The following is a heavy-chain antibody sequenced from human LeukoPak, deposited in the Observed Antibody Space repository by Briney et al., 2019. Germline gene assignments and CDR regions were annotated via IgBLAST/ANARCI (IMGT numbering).Heavy chain of an antibody. CDR2: ISYDGSNK. V-gene: IGHV3-30-3*01. D-gene: IGHD3-10*01. CDR3: ARGGSGSSYWYFDL. Sequence: GSLRLSCAASGFSFSTYAIHWVRQAPGKGLEWVAVISYDGSNKYCPDSVKGRFTISRDNSERTVHLQMHSLGVEDTAVYHCARGGSGSSYWYFDLWGRGTLVTVSS. J-gene: IGHJ2*01. CDR1: GFSFSTYA.